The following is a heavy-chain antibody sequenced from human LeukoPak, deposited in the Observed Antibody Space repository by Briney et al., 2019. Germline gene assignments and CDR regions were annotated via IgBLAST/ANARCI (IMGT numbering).Heavy chain of an antibody. CDR3: ARVARITIFGVVIMGGGFDY. Sequence: PGGSLRLSCAASGFTFSSYSMNWVRQAPGKGLEWVANIKQDGSEKYYVDSVKGRFTISRDNAKNSLYLQMNSLRAEDTAVYYCARVARITIFGVVIMGGGFDYWGQGTLVTVSS. CDR1: GFTFSSYS. J-gene: IGHJ4*02. D-gene: IGHD3-3*01. CDR2: IKQDGSEK. V-gene: IGHV3-7*01.